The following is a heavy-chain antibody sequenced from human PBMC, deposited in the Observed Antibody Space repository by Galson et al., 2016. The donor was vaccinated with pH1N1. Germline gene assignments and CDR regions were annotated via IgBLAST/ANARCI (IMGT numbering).Heavy chain of an antibody. D-gene: IGHD5-18*01. Sequence: SETLSLTCSVSGVSISGYYWGWIRQSPGKGLDYVGYIYYNGHTNYSPSLKSRVTMSLDMSKNQFSLKLTSVTAADTAVYFCARSGARYGSDAFDMWGQGTTVT. V-gene: IGHV4-59*01. CDR1: GVSISGYY. J-gene: IGHJ3*02. CDR3: ARSGARYGSDAFDM. CDR2: IYYNGHT.